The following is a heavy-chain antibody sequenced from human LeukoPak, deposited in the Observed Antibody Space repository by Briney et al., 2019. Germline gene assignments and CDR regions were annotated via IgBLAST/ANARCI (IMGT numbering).Heavy chain of an antibody. CDR2: INSDGSTT. J-gene: IGHJ3*02. CDR3: ARGYCSGGRCYGAFDI. V-gene: IGHV3-74*01. CDR1: GFTFSSYW. Sequence: GGSLRLSCAASGFTFSSYWMHWVRQAPGKGLLWVSRINSDGSTTSYADSVKGPFTISRDNAKNTLYLQMNSLRAEDTAVYCARGYCSGGRCYGAFDIWGQGTMVTVSS. D-gene: IGHD2-15*01.